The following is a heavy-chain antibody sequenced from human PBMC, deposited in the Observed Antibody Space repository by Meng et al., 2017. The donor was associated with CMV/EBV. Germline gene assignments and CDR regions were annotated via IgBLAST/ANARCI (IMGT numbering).Heavy chain of an antibody. CDR3: ARDGGYCSSTSCYTDVYYYYYGMDA. CDR2: ISAYNGNT. D-gene: IGHD2-2*02. CDR1: GYTFTSYG. J-gene: IGHJ6*02. Sequence: ASVKVSCKASGYTFTSYGISWVRQAPGQGLEWMGWISAYNGNTNYAQKLQGRVTMTTDTSTSTAYMELRSLRSDDTAVYYCARDGGYCSSTSCYTDVYYYYYGMDAWGQGTTVTVSS. V-gene: IGHV1-18*01.